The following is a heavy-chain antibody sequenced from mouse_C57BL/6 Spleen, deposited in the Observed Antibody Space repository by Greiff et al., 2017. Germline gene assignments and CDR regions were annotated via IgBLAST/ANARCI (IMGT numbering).Heavy chain of an antibody. V-gene: IGHV5-17*01. CDR3: ARGDGYPLYYAMDY. CDR1: GFTFSDYG. Sequence: EVQVVESGGGLVKPGGSLKLSCAASGFTFSDYGMHWVRQAPEKGLEWVAYISSGSSTIYYADTVKGRFTISRDNAKNTLFLQMTSLRSEDTAMYYCARGDGYPLYYAMDYWGQGTSVTVSS. J-gene: IGHJ4*01. CDR2: ISSGSSTI. D-gene: IGHD2-3*01.